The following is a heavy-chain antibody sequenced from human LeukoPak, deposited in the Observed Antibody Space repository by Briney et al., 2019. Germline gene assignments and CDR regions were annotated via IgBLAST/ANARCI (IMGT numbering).Heavy chain of an antibody. CDR1: GGSFSGYY. J-gene: IGHJ4*02. V-gene: IGHV4-34*01. D-gene: IGHD6-19*01. CDR3: ARVAPSVAGIESGRFDY. Sequence: TPSETLSLTCAVYGGSFSGYYWSWIRQPPGKGLEWIGEINHSGSTNYNPSLKSRVTISVDTSKNQFSLKLSSVTAADTAVYYCARVAPSVAGIESGRFDYWGQGTLVTVSS. CDR2: INHSGST.